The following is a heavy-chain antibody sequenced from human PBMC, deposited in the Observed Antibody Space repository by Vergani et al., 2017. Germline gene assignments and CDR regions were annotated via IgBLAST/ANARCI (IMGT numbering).Heavy chain of an antibody. J-gene: IGHJ4*02. CDR3: AKVVYSRGGHDY. CDR2: ISASGGGT. V-gene: IGHV3-23*01. CDR1: GFAFRNYA. D-gene: IGHD3-10*01. Sequence: EVQLLESGGGLVQPGESLRLSCAASGFAFRNYALNWVRKAPGKGLEWVSTISASGGGTYSADSVKGRFTISRDNSKNTLDLQMDSLRADDTAVYYCAKVVYSRGGHDYWGQGTLVTVSS.